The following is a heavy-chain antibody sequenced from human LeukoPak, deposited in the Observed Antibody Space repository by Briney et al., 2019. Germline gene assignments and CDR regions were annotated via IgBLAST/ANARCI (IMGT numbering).Heavy chain of an antibody. CDR3: ARRGGCISTSCNLDY. CDR2: INPNGGGT. D-gene: IGHD2-2*01. V-gene: IGHV1-46*03. CDR1: GYTFTSYY. Sequence: ASVKVSCTTSGYTFTSYYMHWMRQAPGQGLEWVGMINPNGGGTSSAQKFQGRVTMTRDTSTSTVYMDLSSLRSEDTAIYYCARRGGCISTSCNLDYWGQGTLVTVSS. J-gene: IGHJ4*02.